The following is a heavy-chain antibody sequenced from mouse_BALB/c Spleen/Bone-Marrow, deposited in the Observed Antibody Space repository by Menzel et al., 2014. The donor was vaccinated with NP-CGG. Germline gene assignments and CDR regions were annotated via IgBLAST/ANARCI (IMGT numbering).Heavy chain of an antibody. V-gene: IGHV1-14*01. Sequence: VQLQQSGLELVKPGASVKMSCKASGYTFTSYFMHWVKQRPGQGLEWIGYINPYNDGTKYNEKFKGKATLTSDKSSSTAYMELSSLTSEDSAVYYCTRIYYDYGGVWFAYWGQGTLVTVSA. CDR1: GYTFTSYF. CDR2: INPYNDGT. D-gene: IGHD2-4*01. CDR3: TRIYYDYGGVWFAY. J-gene: IGHJ3*01.